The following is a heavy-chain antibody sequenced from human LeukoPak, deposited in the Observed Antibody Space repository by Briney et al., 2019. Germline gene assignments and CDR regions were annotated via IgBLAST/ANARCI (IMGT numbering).Heavy chain of an antibody. J-gene: IGHJ4*02. CDR3: ARFELRGKKNFDY. Sequence: GESLKISCKGSGYSFTSYWIGWVRQMPGKGLEWMGIIYPGDSDTRYSPSFQGQGTISADKSISTAYLQWSSLEASDTAMYYCARFELRGKKNFDYWGQGTLVTVSS. D-gene: IGHD1-26*01. CDR1: GYSFTSYW. V-gene: IGHV5-51*01. CDR2: IYPGDSDT.